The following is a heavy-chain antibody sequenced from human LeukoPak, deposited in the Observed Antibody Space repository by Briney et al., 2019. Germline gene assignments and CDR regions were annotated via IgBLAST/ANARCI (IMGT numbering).Heavy chain of an antibody. CDR1: GGSISSYY. CDR3: ARSAATAVFDY. D-gene: IGHD4-17*01. J-gene: IGHJ4*02. Sequence: LETLSLTCTVSGGSISSYYWSWIRQPPGKGLEWIGYIYYSGSTNYNPSLKSRVTISVDTSKNQFSLKLSSVTAADTAVYYCARSAATAVFDYWGQGTLVTVSS. V-gene: IGHV4-59*01. CDR2: IYYSGST.